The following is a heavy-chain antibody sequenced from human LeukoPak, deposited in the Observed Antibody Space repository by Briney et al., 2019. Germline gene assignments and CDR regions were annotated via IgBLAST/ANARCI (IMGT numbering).Heavy chain of an antibody. D-gene: IGHD1-26*01. CDR3: ARSRVGPTDGGGFDY. CDR2: IYVSGST. CDR1: SGSISSSSFY. V-gene: IGHV4-39*01. J-gene: IGHJ4*02. Sequence: PSETLSLTCTVSSGSISSSSFYWGWIRQPPGKGLEWIGSIYVSGSTYYNPSLKSRFTISVDTSKNQFSLKLISVTAADTAVYYCARSRVGPTDGGGFDYWGQGTLVTLSS.